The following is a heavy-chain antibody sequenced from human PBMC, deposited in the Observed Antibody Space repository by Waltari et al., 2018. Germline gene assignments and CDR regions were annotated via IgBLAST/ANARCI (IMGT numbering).Heavy chain of an antibody. D-gene: IGHD1-7*01. CDR3: VVGYGELLPDAFDI. CDR2: RNPNSGNT. J-gene: IGHJ3*02. CDR1: GYTFNSYD. V-gene: IGHV1-8*01. Sequence: QVQLVQSGAEVKKPGASVKVSCKASGYTFNSYDINWVRQATGQGLEWMGWRNPNSGNTGYAQKFQGRVTMTRNTSRSTAYMELSSLRSEDTAVYYCVVGYGELLPDAFDIWGQGTMVTVSS.